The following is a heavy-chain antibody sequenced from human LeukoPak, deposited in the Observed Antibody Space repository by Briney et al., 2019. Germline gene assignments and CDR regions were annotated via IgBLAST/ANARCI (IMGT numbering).Heavy chain of an antibody. J-gene: IGHJ6*03. CDR2: IYHSGIS. Sequence: SETLSLTCNVSGYSISSGYYWGWIRQPPGKGLEWIASIYHSGISYYNPSFQSRVTISVDTSKNQFSLKLSSVTAADTAVYFCARDKNLNPPYYYGSGSPQAYYYMDVWGKGTTVTVSS. CDR3: ARDKNLNPPYYYGSGSPQAYYYMDV. V-gene: IGHV4-38-2*02. CDR1: GYSISSGYY. D-gene: IGHD3-10*01.